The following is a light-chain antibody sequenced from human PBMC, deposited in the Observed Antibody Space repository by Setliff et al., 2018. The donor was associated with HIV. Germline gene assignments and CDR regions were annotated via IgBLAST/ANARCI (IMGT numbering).Light chain of an antibody. CDR1: SSDVGAYNY. Sequence: QSVLTQPPSASGSPGQSVTISCAGTSSDVGAYNYVSWYQQHPGKAPKLMIYEVSKRPSGVPDRFSGSKSGNTASLTISGLQPEDEADYYCSSYTTTSTLVFGGGTKVTVL. V-gene: IGLV2-8*01. CDR2: EVS. J-gene: IGLJ3*02. CDR3: SSYTTTSTLV.